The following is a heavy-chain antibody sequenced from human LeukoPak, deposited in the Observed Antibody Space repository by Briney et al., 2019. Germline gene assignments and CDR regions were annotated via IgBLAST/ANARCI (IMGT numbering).Heavy chain of an antibody. V-gene: IGHV4-59*01. CDR3: ARGYDDGDYFDY. D-gene: IGHD3-16*01. Sequence: PSETLSLTCTVSGDSISSYYWSWIRQPPGKGLEWIGYIYYSGSTNYNPSLKSRVTISVDTSKNQFSLKLSSVTAADTAVYYCARGYDDGDYFDYWGQGTLVTVSS. CDR1: GDSISSYY. CDR2: IYYSGST. J-gene: IGHJ4*02.